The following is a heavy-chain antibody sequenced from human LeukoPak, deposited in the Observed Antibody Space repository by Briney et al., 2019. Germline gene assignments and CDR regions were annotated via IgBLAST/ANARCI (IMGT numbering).Heavy chain of an antibody. V-gene: IGHV3-7*01. CDR3: ARDNNWNYVLGHDY. D-gene: IGHD1-7*01. CDR2: IKQDGSEK. CDR1: GFTFSSYS. J-gene: IGHJ4*02. Sequence: GGSLRLSCAASGFTFSSYSMSWVRQAPGKGLEWVANIKQDGSEKYYVDSVKGRFTISRDNAKNSLYLQMNSLRAEDTAVCYCARDNNWNYVLGHDYWGQGTLVTVSS.